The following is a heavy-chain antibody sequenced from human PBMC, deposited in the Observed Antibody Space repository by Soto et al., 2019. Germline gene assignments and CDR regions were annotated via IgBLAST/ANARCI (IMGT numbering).Heavy chain of an antibody. CDR1: GFTFSSYG. CDR3: AKAAPTYYYYYYGMDV. Sequence: GGSLRLSCAAYGFTFSSYGMHWVRQAPGKGLEWVAVISYDGSNKYYADSVKGRFTISRDNSKNTLYLQMNSLRAEDTAVYYCAKAAPTYYYYYYGMDVWGQGTTVTVSS. V-gene: IGHV3-30*18. J-gene: IGHJ6*02. CDR2: ISYDGSNK.